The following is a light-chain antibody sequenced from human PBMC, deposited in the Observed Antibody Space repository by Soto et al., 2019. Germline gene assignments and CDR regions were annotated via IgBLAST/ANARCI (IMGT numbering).Light chain of an antibody. CDR1: SSDVGTYNY. V-gene: IGLV2-14*01. CDR2: DVS. J-gene: IGLJ2*01. Sequence: QSVLTQPASVSGSPGQSITISCTGTSSDVGTYNYVSWYQQHPGKAPKLIIYDVSTRPSGLSNRFSGSKSGNTASLTISGLQAEDEADYFCRSYASTSTLVVFSGGTKLTVL. CDR3: RSYASTSTLVV.